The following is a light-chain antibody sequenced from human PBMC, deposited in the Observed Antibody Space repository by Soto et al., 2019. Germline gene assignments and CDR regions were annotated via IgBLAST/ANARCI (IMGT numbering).Light chain of an antibody. V-gene: IGKV3-15*01. CDR3: QQSYSTPQT. CDR1: QSISSN. CDR2: GAS. J-gene: IGKJ1*01. Sequence: EIVMTQSPATLSVSPGERATLSCRASQSISSNLAWYQQKPGQPPRLLIYGASTRATGIPARFSGSGSGTDFTLTISSLQPEDFATYYCQQSYSTPQTFGQGTKVDIK.